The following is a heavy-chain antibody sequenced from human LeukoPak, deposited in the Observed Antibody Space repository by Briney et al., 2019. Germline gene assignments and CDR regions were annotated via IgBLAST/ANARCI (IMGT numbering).Heavy chain of an antibody. D-gene: IGHD3-22*01. CDR2: IYYSGST. CDR1: GGSISSSSYY. J-gene: IGHJ4*02. Sequence: PSETLSLTCTVSGGSISSSSYYWGWIRQPPGKGLEWIGSIYYSGSTYYNPSLKSRVTISVDTSKNQVSLKLSSVTAADTAVYYCAREHSSGYYELDYWGQGTLVTVSS. CDR3: AREHSSGYYELDY. V-gene: IGHV4-39*07.